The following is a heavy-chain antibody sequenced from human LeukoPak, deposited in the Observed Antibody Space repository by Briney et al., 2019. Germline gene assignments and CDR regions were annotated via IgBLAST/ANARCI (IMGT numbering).Heavy chain of an antibody. Sequence: GGSLRLSCSASGFTFSSYAMHWVDQAPGKGLEYVSAISSNGGSTYYADSVKGRFTISRDNSKNTLYLQMSSLRAEDTAVYYCVEPYSSGWYYFDYWGQGTLVTVSS. V-gene: IGHV3-64D*09. CDR1: GFTFSSYA. J-gene: IGHJ4*02. CDR2: ISSNGGST. CDR3: VEPYSSGWYYFDY. D-gene: IGHD6-19*01.